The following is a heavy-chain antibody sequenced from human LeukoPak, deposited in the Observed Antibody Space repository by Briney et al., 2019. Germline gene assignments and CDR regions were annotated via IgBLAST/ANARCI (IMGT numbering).Heavy chain of an antibody. V-gene: IGHV3-43*01. J-gene: IGHJ4*02. D-gene: IGHD3-10*01. CDR2: ISWDGGST. CDR1: GFTFDDYT. Sequence: GGSLRLSCAASGFTFDDYTMHWVRQAPGKGLEWVSLISWDGGSTYYADSVKGRFTISRDNSKNSLYLQMNSLRTEDTALYFCAKDHYYGSGSYSRWVYFDYWGQGTLVTVFS. CDR3: AKDHYYGSGSYSRWVYFDY.